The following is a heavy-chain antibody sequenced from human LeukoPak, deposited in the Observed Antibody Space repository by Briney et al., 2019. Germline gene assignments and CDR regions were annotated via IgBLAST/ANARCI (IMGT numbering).Heavy chain of an antibody. Sequence: PSETLSLTCTVSGCSISSNSYYCGWIRQPPGKGLEWIGSISSSGSTYYTPSLKSRVTVSVDTSKNQFSLKLSSVTAADTAVYYCATSGYIGNTRFDSWGQGTLVTVSS. D-gene: IGHD5-18*01. CDR3: ATSGYIGNTRFDS. J-gene: IGHJ4*02. CDR2: ISSSGST. CDR1: GCSISSNSYY. V-gene: IGHV4-39*01.